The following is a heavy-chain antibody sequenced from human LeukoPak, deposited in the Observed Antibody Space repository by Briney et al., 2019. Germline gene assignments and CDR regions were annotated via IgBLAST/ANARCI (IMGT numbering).Heavy chain of an antibody. J-gene: IGHJ4*02. CDR1: GYTFTSYY. CDR3: ARAMTPQGVLSSPYFDY. V-gene: IGHV1-46*01. CDR2: INPSGGST. Sequence: ASVKVSCKASGYTFTSYYMHWVRQAPGQGLEWMGIINPSGGSTSYAQKFQGRVTMTRDMSTSTVYMELSSLRSEDTAVYYCARAMTPQGVLSSPYFDYWGQGTLVTVSS. D-gene: IGHD2-2*01.